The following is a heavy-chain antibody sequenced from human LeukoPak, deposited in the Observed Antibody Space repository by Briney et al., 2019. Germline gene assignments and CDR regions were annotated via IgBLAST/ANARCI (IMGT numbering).Heavy chain of an antibody. CDR2: ISGSGGST. Sequence: GGSLRLSCAASGFTFSSYAMSWVRQAPGKGLEWVSAISGSGGSTYYADSVKGRFTISRDNSKNTLYLQMNSLRAVDTAVYYCACSGYSSGFDYYYYGMDVWGQGTTVTVSS. V-gene: IGHV3-23*01. CDR1: GFTFSSYA. D-gene: IGHD6-19*01. J-gene: IGHJ6*02. CDR3: ACSGYSSGFDYYYYGMDV.